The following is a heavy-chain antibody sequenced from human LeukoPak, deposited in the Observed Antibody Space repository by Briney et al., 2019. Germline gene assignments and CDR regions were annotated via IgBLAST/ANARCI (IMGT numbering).Heavy chain of an antibody. J-gene: IGHJ6*02. CDR2: IYTSGST. CDR1: GGSISSGSYY. Sequence: ASQTLSLTCTVSGGSISSGSYYWSWIRQPAGKGLEWIGRIYTSGSTNYNPSPKSRVTISVDTSKNQFSLKLSSVTAADTAVYYCARGYYDSSGYSSYYGMDVWGQGTTVTVSS. D-gene: IGHD3-22*01. CDR3: ARGYYDSSGYSSYYGMDV. V-gene: IGHV4-61*02.